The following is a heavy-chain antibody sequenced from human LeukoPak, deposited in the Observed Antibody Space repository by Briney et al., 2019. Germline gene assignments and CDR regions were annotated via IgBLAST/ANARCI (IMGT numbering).Heavy chain of an antibody. CDR1: GYTFTSYY. J-gene: IGHJ4*02. CDR2: INPSGGST. CDR3: AREASPQGFPY. V-gene: IGHV1-46*01. Sequence: ASVKVSCRASGYTFTSYYMHWVRQAPGQGLEWMGIINPSGGSTSYAQKFQGRVIMIRDASTSTVYMELSSLRSEDTAVYYCAREASPQGFPYWGQGTLVTVSS.